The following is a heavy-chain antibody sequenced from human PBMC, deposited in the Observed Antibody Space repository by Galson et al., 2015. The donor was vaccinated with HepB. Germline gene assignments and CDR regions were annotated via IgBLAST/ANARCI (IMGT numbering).Heavy chain of an antibody. V-gene: IGHV3-23*01. CDR1: GSTFSSHA. CDR3: AKDVGSIWTYYGVDV. D-gene: IGHD2-2*01. CDR2: ISGSGGGT. Sequence: SLRLSCAASGSTFSSHAMSWVRQAPGKGLEWVSAISGSGGGTYYADSVKGRFTIPRDNSKNTLYLQMNSLRAEDTAVYYFAKDVGSIWTYYGVDVWGQGTTVTVSS. J-gene: IGHJ6*02.